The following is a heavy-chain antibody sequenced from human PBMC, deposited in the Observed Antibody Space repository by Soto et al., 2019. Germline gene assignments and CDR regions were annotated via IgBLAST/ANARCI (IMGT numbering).Heavy chain of an antibody. CDR3: AKDRTFTPYYSDSSGYYQYYFDY. CDR2: ISGSGGST. J-gene: IGHJ4*02. D-gene: IGHD3-22*01. V-gene: IGHV3-23*01. Sequence: GGSLRLSCAASGFTFRSYAMSWVRQAPGKGLEWVSGISGSGGSTYYADSVKGRFTISRDNSKNTLYLQMNSLRAEDTAVYYCAKDRTFTPYYSDSSGYYQYYFDYWGQGTLVTVSS. CDR1: GFTFRSYA.